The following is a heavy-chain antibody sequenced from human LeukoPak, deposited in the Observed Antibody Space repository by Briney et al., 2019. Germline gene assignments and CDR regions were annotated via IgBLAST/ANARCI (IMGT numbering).Heavy chain of an antibody. V-gene: IGHV4-59*08. D-gene: IGHD6-25*01. CDR2: IYYSGST. J-gene: IGHJ2*01. CDR1: GGSISSYY. CDR3: ARQGGGFWYFDL. Sequence: SETLSLTCTVSGGSISSYYWSWLPQPPGKGLVGIGYIYYSGSTNYNPSLKSRVTISVDTSKNQFSLKLSSVTAADTAVYYCARQGGGFWYFDLWGRGTLVTVSS.